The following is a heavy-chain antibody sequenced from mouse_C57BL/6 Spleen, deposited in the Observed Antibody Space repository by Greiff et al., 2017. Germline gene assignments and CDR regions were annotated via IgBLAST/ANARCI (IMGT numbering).Heavy chain of an antibody. Sequence: EVHLVESGGGLVKPGGSLKLSCAASGFTFSDYGMHWVRQAPEKGLEWVAYISSGSSTIYYADTVKGRFTISRDNAKNTLFLQMTSLRSEDTAMYYCASSYYYGSSQYFDVWGTGTTVTVSS. CDR2: ISSGSSTI. J-gene: IGHJ1*03. CDR1: GFTFSDYG. CDR3: ASSYYYGSSQYFDV. D-gene: IGHD1-1*01. V-gene: IGHV5-17*01.